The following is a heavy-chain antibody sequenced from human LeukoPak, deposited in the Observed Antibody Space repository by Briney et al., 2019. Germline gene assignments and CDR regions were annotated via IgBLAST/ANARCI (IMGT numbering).Heavy chain of an antibody. V-gene: IGHV4-31*03. Sequence: PSETLSLTCTVSGGSISSGGYYWSWIRQHPGKGLEWIGYIYYSGSTYYNPSLKSRVTISVDTSKNQFSPKLSSVTAADTAVYYCARCSGAYWGSGWRNFDYWGQGTLVTVSS. D-gene: IGHD6-19*01. CDR2: IYYSGST. CDR1: GGSISSGGYY. J-gene: IGHJ4*02. CDR3: ARCSGAYWGSGWRNFDY.